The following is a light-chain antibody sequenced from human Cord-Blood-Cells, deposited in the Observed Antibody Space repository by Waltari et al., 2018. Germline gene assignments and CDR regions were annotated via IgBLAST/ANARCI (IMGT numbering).Light chain of an antibody. Sequence: EIVLTQSPGTLSLSPGERATLSCRASQSVSSSYLAWYQQKPGQAPRLLIYGASSRATGIPDRFSGSGSGTYFTLTISRLEPEDFAVYNCQQYGSSPPLTFGGGTKVEIK. CDR3: QQYGSSPPLT. V-gene: IGKV3-20*01. CDR1: QSVSSSY. J-gene: IGKJ4*01. CDR2: GAS.